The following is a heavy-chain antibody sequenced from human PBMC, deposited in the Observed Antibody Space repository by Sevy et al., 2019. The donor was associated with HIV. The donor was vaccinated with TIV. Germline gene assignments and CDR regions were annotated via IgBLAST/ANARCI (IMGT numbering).Heavy chain of an antibody. V-gene: IGHV5-51*01. D-gene: IGHD6-13*01. CDR2: IYPGDSDT. CDR1: GYSFATNW. J-gene: IGHJ4*02. Sequence: GESLKISCKGSGYSFATNWIGWVRQMPGKGLEWMGIIYPGDSDTRYSSSFQGQVTISADKSISTAYLQWSSLKASDTAMYYCARLTSLVSDFDYWGQGTLVTVSS. CDR3: ARLTSLVSDFDY.